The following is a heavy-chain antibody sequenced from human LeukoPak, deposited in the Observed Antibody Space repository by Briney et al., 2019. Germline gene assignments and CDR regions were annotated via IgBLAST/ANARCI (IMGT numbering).Heavy chain of an antibody. CDR2: ISSSGNTA. CDR1: GFTSGSYE. J-gene: IGHJ4*02. V-gene: IGHV3-48*03. D-gene: IGHD6-19*01. CDR3: ARGGAVAGLF. Sequence: GGSLRLSCAVSGFTSGSYEMNWVRQAPGKGLEWVSYISSSGNTAYYPDSVKGRFTISRDNANNSLYLQMNSLRGEDTAVYYCARGGAVAGLFWGQGTLVTASS.